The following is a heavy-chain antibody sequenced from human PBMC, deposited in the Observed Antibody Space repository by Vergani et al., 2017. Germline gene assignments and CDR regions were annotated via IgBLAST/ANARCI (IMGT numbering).Heavy chain of an antibody. J-gene: IGHJ3*01. CDR2: IYYSGST. D-gene: IGHD1-26*01. V-gene: IGHV4-59*01. CDR3: AREEGGARGDAFDL. CDR1: GGSISSYY. Sequence: QVQLQESGPGLVKPSETLSLTCTVSGGSISSYYWSWIRQPPGKGLEWIGYIYYSGSTNYNPALKNRVSISVDTSKSQFSLKLSSVTAADTAAYYCAREEGGARGDAFDLWGQGTMVTVSS.